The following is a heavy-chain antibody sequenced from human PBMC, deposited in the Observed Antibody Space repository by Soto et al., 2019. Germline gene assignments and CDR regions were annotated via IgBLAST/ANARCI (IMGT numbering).Heavy chain of an antibody. CDR3: TTDTGYRSSWPKDDAFDI. Sequence: PGGSLRLCCAASGFTFSNAWMNWVRQAPGKGLEWVGRIKSKTDGGTTDYAAPVKGRFTISRDDSKNTLYLQMNSLKTEDTAVYYCTTDTGYRSSWPKDDAFDICGQRTFDTVSS. CDR1: GFTFSNAW. J-gene: IGHJ3*02. V-gene: IGHV3-15*07. D-gene: IGHD6-13*01. CDR2: IKSKTDGGTT.